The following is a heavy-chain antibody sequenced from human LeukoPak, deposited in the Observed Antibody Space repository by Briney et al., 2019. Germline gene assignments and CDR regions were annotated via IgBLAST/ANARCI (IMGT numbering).Heavy chain of an antibody. CDR1: GYTFTSYG. CDR2: ISAYNGNT. J-gene: IGHJ5*02. Sequence: GASVKVSCKASGYTFTSYGISWVRQAPGQGLEWKGWISAYNGNTNYAQKLQGRVTMTRDTSTSTVYMELSSLRSEDTAVYYCARDGNYYDSSGYYPYNWFDPWGQGTLVTVSS. D-gene: IGHD3-22*01. CDR3: ARDGNYYDSSGYYPYNWFDP. V-gene: IGHV1-18*01.